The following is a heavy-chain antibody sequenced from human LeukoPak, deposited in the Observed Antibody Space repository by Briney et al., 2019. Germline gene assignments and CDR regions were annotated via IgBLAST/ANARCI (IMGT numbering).Heavy chain of an antibody. CDR2: IGPAGDT. D-gene: IGHD1-14*01. CDR3: ARGRSRATITWYIDL. V-gene: IGHV3-13*01. CDR1: GFTFSSHD. J-gene: IGHJ2*01. Sequence: GGSLRLSCAASGFTFSSHDMHWVRQVTGKGLEWVSAIGPAGDTYYPTSVKGRFTVSRENAKNSLYLQMNSLRAGDTAVYYCARGRSRATITWYIDLWGGGTLVTVSS.